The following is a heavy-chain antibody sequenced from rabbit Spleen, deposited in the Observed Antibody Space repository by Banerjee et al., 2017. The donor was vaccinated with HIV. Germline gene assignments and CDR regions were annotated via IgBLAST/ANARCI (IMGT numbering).Heavy chain of an antibody. CDR1: RFSFSSGYY. V-gene: IGHV1S40*01. CDR2: IGLSSSNT. Sequence: QSLEESGGGLVQPEGSLTLTCTASRFSFSSGYYMCWVRQAPGKGLEWVASIGLSSSNTAYTTWAKGRFTISKTSSTTVTLQITSLTAADTATYFCARATYDSSSTWYNDLWGPGTLVTVS. J-gene: IGHJ6*01. D-gene: IGHD1-1*01. CDR3: ARATYDSSSTWYNDL.